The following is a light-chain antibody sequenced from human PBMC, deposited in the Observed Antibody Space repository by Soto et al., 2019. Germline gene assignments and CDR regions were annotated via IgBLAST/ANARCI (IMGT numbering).Light chain of an antibody. V-gene: IGKV3-20*01. CDR1: QSISGNY. Sequence: EIVLTQSPDTLSWSPGERATLSRRASQSISGNYLAWYEQQPGQAPRLRIFLAPGRDTGIPDRFSGSGSGTDDTLTISNLEPEEFEMNYCQKYDSSLITFGEGTRLEIK. CDR3: QKYDSSLIT. J-gene: IGKJ5*01. CDR2: LAP.